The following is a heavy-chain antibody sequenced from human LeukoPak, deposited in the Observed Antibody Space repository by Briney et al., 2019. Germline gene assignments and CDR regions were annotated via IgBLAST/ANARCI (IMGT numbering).Heavy chain of an antibody. V-gene: IGHV3-7*01. CDR2: IKQDGSEK. CDR3: ARELMATVTTTFDY. J-gene: IGHJ4*02. D-gene: IGHD4-17*01. Sequence: ETLSLTCAVYGGSFSGYYWSWVRQAPGKGLEWVANIKQDGSEKYYVDSVKGRFTISRDNAKNSLYLQMNSLRAEDTAVYYCARELMATVTTTFDYWGQGTLVTVSS. CDR1: GGSFSGYY.